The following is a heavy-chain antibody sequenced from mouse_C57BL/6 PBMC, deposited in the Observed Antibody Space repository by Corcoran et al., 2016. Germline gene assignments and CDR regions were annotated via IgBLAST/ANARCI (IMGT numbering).Heavy chain of an antibody. CDR1: GYTFTDYY. J-gene: IGHJ3*01. Sequence: QVQLQQSGPELVKPGASVKISCKASGYTFTDYYINWVKQRPGQGLEWIGWIFPGSGSTYYNEKFKGKATLTVDKSSNTAYMLLSSLTSEDSAVYFCARSNSKGAWFAYWGQGTLVTVSA. V-gene: IGHV1-75*01. D-gene: IGHD2-5*01. CDR3: ARSNSKGAWFAY. CDR2: IFPGSGST.